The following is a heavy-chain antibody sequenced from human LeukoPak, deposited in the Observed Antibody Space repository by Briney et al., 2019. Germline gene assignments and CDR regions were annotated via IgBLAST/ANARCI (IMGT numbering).Heavy chain of an antibody. J-gene: IGHJ4*02. V-gene: IGHV3-7*01. CDR2: IKQDGSEK. Sequence: GGSLRLSCAASGFTFSSYWMSWVRQAPGKGLERVANIKQDGSEKYYVDSVKGRFTISRDNAKNSLYLQMNSLRAEDTAVYYCARDSFYGSGSYYKFVYWGQGTLVTVSS. CDR1: GFTFSSYW. CDR3: ARDSFYGSGSYYKFVY. D-gene: IGHD3-10*01.